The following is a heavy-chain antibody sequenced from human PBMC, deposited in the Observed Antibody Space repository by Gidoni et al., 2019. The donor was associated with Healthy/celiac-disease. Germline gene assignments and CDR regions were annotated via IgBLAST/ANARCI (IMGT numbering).Heavy chain of an antibody. J-gene: IGHJ6*03. CDR1: GGSISSYY. CDR2: IYYSGST. D-gene: IGHD3-9*01. Sequence: QVQLQESGPGLVKPSETLSLTCTVSGGSISSYYWSWIRQPPGKGLEWIGYIYYSGSTNYNPSLKSRVTISVDTSKNQFSLKLSSVTAADTAVYYCARVQVDILTGYYRGGDYYYMDVWGKGTTVTVSS. CDR3: ARVQVDILTGYYRGGDYYYMDV. V-gene: IGHV4-59*01.